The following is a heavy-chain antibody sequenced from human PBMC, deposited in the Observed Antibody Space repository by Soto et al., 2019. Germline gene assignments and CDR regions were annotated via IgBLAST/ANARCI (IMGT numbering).Heavy chain of an antibody. CDR3: ARSEYCSSTSCYLSNFDY. CDR2: MNPNSGNT. CDR1: GYTFTSYD. V-gene: IGHV1-8*01. J-gene: IGHJ4*02. D-gene: IGHD2-2*01. Sequence: GASVKVSCKASGYTFTSYDINWVRQATGQGLERMGWMNPNSGNTGYAQKFQGRVTMTRNTSISTAYMELSSLRSEDTAVYYCARSEYCSSTSCYLSNFDYWGQGTLVTVSS.